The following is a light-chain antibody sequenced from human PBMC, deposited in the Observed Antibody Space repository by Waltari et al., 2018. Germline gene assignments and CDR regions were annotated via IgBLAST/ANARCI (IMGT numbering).Light chain of an antibody. J-gene: IGKJ1*01. CDR1: QSVSSSY. V-gene: IGKV3-20*01. CDR2: GAS. CDR3: QQYGRSPGT. Sequence: NVLTQSPGTLSLSPGERATLHCRASQSVSSSYLAWYQQKPGQAPRLLIYGASSRATGIPDRFSGSGSGTDFTLTISRLEPEDFAVYYCQQYGRSPGTFGQGTKVEIK.